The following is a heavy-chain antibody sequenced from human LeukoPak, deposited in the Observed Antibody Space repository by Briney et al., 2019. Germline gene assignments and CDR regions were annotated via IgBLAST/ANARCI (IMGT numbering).Heavy chain of an antibody. D-gene: IGHD1-1*01. Sequence: AETLALTCAVSGGSIRRYHWSWVRQPPGKGLEWIGYISHSGSTNYNPSLKSRVTISVDTSKNQFSLKLLSVTAADTAVYYCARDRTVAVDTGFYYYGMDVWGKGTTVTVSS. CDR3: ARDRTVAVDTGFYYYGMDV. J-gene: IGHJ6*04. V-gene: IGHV4-59*01. CDR2: ISHSGST. CDR1: GGSIRRYH.